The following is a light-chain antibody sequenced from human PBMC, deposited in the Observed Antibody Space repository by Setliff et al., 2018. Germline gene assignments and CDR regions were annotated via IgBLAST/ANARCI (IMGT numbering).Light chain of an antibody. CDR1: SFDVGIYDY. V-gene: IGLV2-11*01. CDR2: DVS. J-gene: IGLJ3*02. CDR3: SSYEGNYIL. Sequence: QSALTQPRSVSGSPGQSVTISCTGTSFDVGIYDYVSWYQHHPGQAPKLIIYDVSKRPSGVPDRLSGSKSGNTASLTISGLQADDETDYYCSSYEGNYILFGGGTKVTV.